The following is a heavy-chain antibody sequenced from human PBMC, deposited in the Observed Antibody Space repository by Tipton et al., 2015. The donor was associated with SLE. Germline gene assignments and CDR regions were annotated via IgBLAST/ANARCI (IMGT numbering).Heavy chain of an antibody. J-gene: IGHJ3*02. D-gene: IGHD5-12*01. CDR1: GYSISSGYY. CDR3: ARREVADAFDI. CDR2: IYHSGST. Sequence: TLSLTCTVSGYSISSGYYWGWIRQPPGKGLEWIGSIYHSGSTYYNPSLKSRVTISVDTSKNQFSLKLSSVTAADTAVYYCARREVADAFDIWGQGTMVTVSS. V-gene: IGHV4-38-2*02.